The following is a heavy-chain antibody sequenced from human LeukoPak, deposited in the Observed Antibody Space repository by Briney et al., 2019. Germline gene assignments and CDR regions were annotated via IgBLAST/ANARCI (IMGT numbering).Heavy chain of an antibody. CDR3: ARRHVIDWYFDL. CDR2: VYPGDSDT. Sequence: GESLQISCKGSGSSFTTYWIAWVRQMPGKGLEWMGIVYPGDSDTRYSPSFQGQVTISVDNSISTAYLQWSSLKASDTAMYYRARRHVIDWYFDLWGRGTLVTVSS. J-gene: IGHJ2*01. V-gene: IGHV5-51*01. CDR1: GSSFTTYW.